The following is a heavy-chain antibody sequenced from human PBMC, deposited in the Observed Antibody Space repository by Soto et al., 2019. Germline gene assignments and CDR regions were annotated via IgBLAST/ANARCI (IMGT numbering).Heavy chain of an antibody. J-gene: IGHJ4*02. D-gene: IGHD3-3*01. CDR2: IYWDDDK. CDR1: EFSLTTSGVG. V-gene: IGHV2-5*02. Sequence: QITLKESGPPVVKPTETLTLTCTFSEFSLTTSGVGVGWVRQSPVKAPEWLALIYWDDDKRYSTSLNSRLIITKDTTKNQVVLTMANVDPADTATYYCAHRVLRTVFGLVTTTAIYFDFWGPGTPVVVSS. CDR3: AHRVLRTVFGLVTTTAIYFDF.